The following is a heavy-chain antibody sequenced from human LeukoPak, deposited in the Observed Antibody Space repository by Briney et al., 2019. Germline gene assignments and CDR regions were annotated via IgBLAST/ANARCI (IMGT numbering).Heavy chain of an antibody. V-gene: IGHV1-46*01. CDR1: GYIFTNYY. J-gene: IGHJ4*02. Sequence: ASVKVSCKASGYIFTNYYMHWVRQAPGQGLEWMGIINPSGGSTSYAQKFQGGVTMTRDTSTSTVYMELSSLRSEDTAVYYCARSITTVTTDLFDYWGQGTLVTVSS. CDR2: INPSGGST. D-gene: IGHD4-17*01. CDR3: ARSITTVTTDLFDY.